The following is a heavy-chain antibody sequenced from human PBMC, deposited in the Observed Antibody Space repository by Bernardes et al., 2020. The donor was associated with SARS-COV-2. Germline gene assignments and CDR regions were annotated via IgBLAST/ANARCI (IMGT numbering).Heavy chain of an antibody. Sequence: GGSLRLSCAASGFTFSSYWMSWVRQAPGKGLEWVANIKQDGSETYYVDSVKGRFTISRDNAKNSLYLQMNSLRAEDTAVYYCARDMYSYGLDYYYYYGMDVWGQGTTVTVSS. CDR1: GFTFSSYW. D-gene: IGHD5-18*01. CDR2: IKQDGSET. CDR3: ARDMYSYGLDYYYYYGMDV. J-gene: IGHJ6*02. V-gene: IGHV3-7*01.